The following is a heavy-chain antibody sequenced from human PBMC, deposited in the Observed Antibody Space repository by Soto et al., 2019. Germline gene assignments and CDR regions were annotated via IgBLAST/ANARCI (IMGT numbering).Heavy chain of an antibody. J-gene: IGHJ5*02. V-gene: IGHV3-23*01. CDR3: AKGGPEGGFDP. Sequence: PRGALLVACAASVFTFSIYAMSWVRQAPGKGLEWVSAISGSGGSTYYADSVNGRFTISIDNSKNTLYLQMNSLRAEDTAVYYCAKGGPEGGFDPWGQGTLVTVSS. D-gene: IGHD1-26*01. CDR2: ISGSGGST. CDR1: VFTFSIYA.